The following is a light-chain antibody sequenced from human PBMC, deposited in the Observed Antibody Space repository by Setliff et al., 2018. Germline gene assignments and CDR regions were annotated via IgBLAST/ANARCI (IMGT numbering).Light chain of an antibody. Sequence: QSVLTQPASVSGSPGQSITISCTGTSSDVGTYNLVSWYQQHPGKAPKLMIHEVTKRPSGVSDRFSGFKSGNTATLTISGLQAEDEADYYCSYGGTNTFPYVFGTGTKVTVL. CDR3: CSYGGTNTFPYV. CDR1: SSDVGTYNL. J-gene: IGLJ1*01. V-gene: IGLV2-23*02. CDR2: EVT.